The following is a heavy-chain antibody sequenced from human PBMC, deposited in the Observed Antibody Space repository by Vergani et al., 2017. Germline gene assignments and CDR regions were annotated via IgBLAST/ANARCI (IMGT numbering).Heavy chain of an antibody. CDR3: ARENVLVVTNYYYYYGMDV. J-gene: IGHJ6*02. CDR1: GFTFSSYE. CDR2: ISSSGSTI. V-gene: IGHV3-48*03. Sequence: VQLVESGGGVVQPGRSLRLSCAASGFTFSSYEMNWVRQAPGKGLAWVSYISSSGSTIYYADSVKGRFTISRDNAKNSLYLQMNSLRAEDTAVYYCARENVLVVTNYYYYYGMDVWGQGTTVTVSS. D-gene: IGHD4-23*01.